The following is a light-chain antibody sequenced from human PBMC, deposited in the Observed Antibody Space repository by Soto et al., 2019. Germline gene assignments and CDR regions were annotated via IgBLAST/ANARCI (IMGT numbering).Light chain of an antibody. V-gene: IGKV3D-20*02. CDR2: GPS. Sequence: ESVLTQSPGTLSLSPGERATLSCRASQSVSASHIAWYQQKPGQAPRLLIYGPSNRATGIPDRFSGSGSGTDFSLTISSLEPEDFAVYYCQQRSNWPSTFGQGTRLEIK. CDR3: QQRSNWPST. CDR1: QSVSASH. J-gene: IGKJ5*01.